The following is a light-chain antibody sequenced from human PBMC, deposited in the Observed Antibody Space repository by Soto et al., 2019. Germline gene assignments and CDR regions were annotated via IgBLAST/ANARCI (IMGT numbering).Light chain of an antibody. CDR3: QPRSDWPQWK. CDR1: QSISSY. CDR2: DAS. Sequence: EIVLTQSPANLSLSLGEGATLSCRASQSISSYLTWYQQKPGQAPRLLIYDASRRATGIPRWCSGSGSGTDFTHTIKNLEPEYIALYYCQPRSDWPQWKFGQGTKMKIK. J-gene: IGKJ1*01. V-gene: IGKV3-11*01.